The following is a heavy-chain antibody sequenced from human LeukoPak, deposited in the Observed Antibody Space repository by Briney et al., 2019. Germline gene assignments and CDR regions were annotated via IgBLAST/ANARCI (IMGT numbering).Heavy chain of an antibody. CDR1: GFTFSSYS. D-gene: IGHD6-13*01. CDR2: ISSSSSYI. Sequence: PGGSLRLSCAASGFTFSSYSMNWVRQAPGKGLEWVSSISSSSSYIYYADSVKGRFTISRDNAKNSLYLQMNSLRAEDTAVYYCASIGGYSRNHDYWGQGTLVTVSS. J-gene: IGHJ4*02. V-gene: IGHV3-21*01. CDR3: ASIGGYSRNHDY.